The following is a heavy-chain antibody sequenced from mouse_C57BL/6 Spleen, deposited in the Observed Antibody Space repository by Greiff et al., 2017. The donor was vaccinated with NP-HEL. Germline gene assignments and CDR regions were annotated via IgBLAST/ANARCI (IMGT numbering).Heavy chain of an antibody. Sequence: VQLQQSGPELVKPGASVKISCKASGYAFSSSWMNWVKQRPGKGLEWIGRIYPGDGDTNYNGKFKGKATLTADKSSSTAYMQLSSLTSEDSAVYFCATDYYGNYPFAYWGQGTLVTVSA. J-gene: IGHJ3*01. D-gene: IGHD2-1*01. V-gene: IGHV1-82*01. CDR2: IYPGDGDT. CDR1: GYAFSSSW. CDR3: ATDYYGNYPFAY.